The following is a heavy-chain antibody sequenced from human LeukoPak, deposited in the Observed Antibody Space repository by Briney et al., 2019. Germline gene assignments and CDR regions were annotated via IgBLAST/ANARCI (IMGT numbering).Heavy chain of an antibody. CDR1: GFTFTNYW. V-gene: IGHV3-74*01. Sequence: PGGSLRLFCAASGFTFTNYWMHWVRQAPGKGLVWVSRISSDGSTRNYADSVKGRFTISRDNAKNTLYLQMNSLRAEDTAVNYCASASSHRIAAGGDYWGQGTLVTVSS. D-gene: IGHD6-13*01. CDR2: ISSDGSTR. CDR3: ASASSHRIAAGGDY. J-gene: IGHJ4*02.